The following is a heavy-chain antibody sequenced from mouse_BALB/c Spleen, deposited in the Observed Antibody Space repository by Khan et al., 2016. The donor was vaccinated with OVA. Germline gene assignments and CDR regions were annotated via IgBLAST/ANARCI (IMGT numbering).Heavy chain of an antibody. J-gene: IGHJ2*01. CDR3: ARRGLRGDFDY. D-gene: IGHD1-1*01. CDR1: GYTFINYW. V-gene: IGHV1-7*01. CDR2: INPSTGYT. Sequence: QVQLKQSGAELAKPGASVKMSCKASGYTFINYWILWVKQRPGQGLEWIGYINPSTGYTEYNQNFKDKATLTADKSSSTAYMQLSSLTSEDSAVYDCARRGLRGDFDYWGQGTTLTGSS.